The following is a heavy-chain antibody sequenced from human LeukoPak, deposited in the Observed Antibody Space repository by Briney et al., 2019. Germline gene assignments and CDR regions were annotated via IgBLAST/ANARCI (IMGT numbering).Heavy chain of an antibody. D-gene: IGHD3-10*01. CDR1: GYTFTSYG. CDR2: ISAYNGNT. CDR3: ARDLRIWFGESLFDY. J-gene: IGHJ4*02. V-gene: IGHV1-18*01. Sequence: ASVKVSCKASGYTFTSYGISWVRQAPGQGLEWMGWISAYNGNTNYAQKLQGRVTMTTDTSTSTAYMELRSLRSDDTAVYYCARDLRIWFGESLFDYWGQGTLVTVSS.